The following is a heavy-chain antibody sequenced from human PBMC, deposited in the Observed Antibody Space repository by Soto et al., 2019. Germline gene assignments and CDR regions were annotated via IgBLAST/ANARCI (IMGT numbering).Heavy chain of an antibody. CDR3: ARDVSLVQPAALMPLFDY. J-gene: IGHJ4*02. Sequence: PGGSLRLSCAASGFTFSHYAMSWVRQAPGKGLEWVSVIAETTYYGDSVKGRFTISRDNSRNTLYLQMDSLRAEDTAIYYCARDVSLVQPAALMPLFDYWGRGTLVTVSS. CDR2: IAETT. V-gene: IGHV3-23*01. CDR1: GFTFSHYA. D-gene: IGHD2-2*01.